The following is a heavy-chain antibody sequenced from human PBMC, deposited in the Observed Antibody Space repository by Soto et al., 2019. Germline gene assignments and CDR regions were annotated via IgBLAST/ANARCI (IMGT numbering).Heavy chain of an antibody. D-gene: IGHD6-13*01. V-gene: IGHV1-2*04. CDR2: INPNSGGT. CDR1: GYTFTGYY. J-gene: IGHJ5*02. Sequence: QVQLVQSGAEVKKPGASVKVSCKASGYTFTGYYMHWVRQAPGQGLEWVGWINPNSGGTNYAQKFQGWVAMSSDTSISTAYVERSRLRSDDTAVYYCAREGPAAGTRWFDPWGQGTLVTVSS. CDR3: AREGPAAGTRWFDP.